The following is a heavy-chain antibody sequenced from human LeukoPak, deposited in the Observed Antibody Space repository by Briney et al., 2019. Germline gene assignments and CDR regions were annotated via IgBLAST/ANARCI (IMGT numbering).Heavy chain of an antibody. D-gene: IGHD2-2*02. V-gene: IGHV7-4-1*02. J-gene: IGHJ4*02. CDR3: ARGVMRYCSSTSCYMRY. CDR1: XXSXX. Sequence: XXSXXMXXXXQAPGQGLEWMGXINTNTGNPTYAQGFTGRFVFSLDTSVSTAYLQISSLKAEDTAVYYCARGVMRYCSSTSCYMRYWGQGTLVTVSS. CDR2: INTNTGNP.